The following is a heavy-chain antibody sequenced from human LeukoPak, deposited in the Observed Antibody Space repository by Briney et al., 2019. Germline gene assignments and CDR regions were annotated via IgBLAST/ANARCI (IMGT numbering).Heavy chain of an antibody. J-gene: IGHJ6*03. CDR3: ARVVGVVVPAAMSLGYYYYYMDV. CDR1: GYTFTSYG. D-gene: IGHD2-2*01. CDR2: ISAYNGNT. V-gene: IGHV1-18*01. Sequence: ASVKVSCKASGYTFTSYGISWVRQAPGQGLEWMGWISAYNGNTNYAQKLRGRVTMTTDTSTSTAYMELRSLRSDDTAVYYCARVVGVVVPAAMSLGYYYYYMDVWGKGTTVTVSS.